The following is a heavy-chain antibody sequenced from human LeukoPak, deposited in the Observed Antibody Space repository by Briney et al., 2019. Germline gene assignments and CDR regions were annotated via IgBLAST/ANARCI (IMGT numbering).Heavy chain of an antibody. Sequence: PGGSLRLSCAASGFTFSSYSMNCVRQAPGKGLEWVSSISSSSRYIYYADSVKGRVTISRDNAKNSVDLQMNSLRAEDTAVYYCARDLSYGMNMPEGYWGQGTLVTVSS. CDR1: GFTFSSYS. CDR2: ISSSSRYI. V-gene: IGHV3-21*01. D-gene: IGHD5-18*01. J-gene: IGHJ4*02. CDR3: ARDLSYGMNMPEGY.